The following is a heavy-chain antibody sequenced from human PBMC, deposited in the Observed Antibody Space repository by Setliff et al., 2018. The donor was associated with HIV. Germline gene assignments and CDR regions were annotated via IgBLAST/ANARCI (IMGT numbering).Heavy chain of an antibody. CDR1: GFIFVSSA. CDR2: ISSNGDTT. D-gene: IGHD1-26*01. CDR3: ARVSGATRDYYYYYMDV. V-gene: IGHV3-64*02. J-gene: IGHJ6*03. Sequence: SLRLSCAASGFIFVSSAMHWVRQAPGKGLDFVSGISSNGDTTYYADSVKGRFTISRDNSKNTLYLQMSDLRAEDTAVYYCARVSGATRDYYYYYMDVWGKGTAVTVSS.